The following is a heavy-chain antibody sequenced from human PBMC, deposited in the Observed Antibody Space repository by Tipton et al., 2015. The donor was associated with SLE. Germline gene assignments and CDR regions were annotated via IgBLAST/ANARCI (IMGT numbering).Heavy chain of an antibody. V-gene: IGHV4-61*09. Sequence: TLSLTCPVSGASMNSGSYSWHWIRQPAGKALQWLGHIDSSGNTYYNPSLRSRVSISVDVSRNQFSLTLNSVTAVDTATYSCARETGTYYSTWFDSWGQGTLVTVSS. J-gene: IGHJ5*01. D-gene: IGHD1-26*01. CDR3: ARETGTYYSTWFDS. CDR2: IDSSGNT. CDR1: GASMNSGSYS.